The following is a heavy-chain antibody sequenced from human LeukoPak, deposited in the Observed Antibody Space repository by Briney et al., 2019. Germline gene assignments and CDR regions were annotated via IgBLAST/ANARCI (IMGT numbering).Heavy chain of an antibody. V-gene: IGHV1-24*01. Sequence: ASVKVSCKVSGYTLTELSMHWVRQAPGKGLEWMGGFDPEDGETIYAQKFQGRVTMTEDTSTDTAYMELSSLRSEDTAVYYCATVDDWGSPNSTWCFDLWGRGTLVTVSS. CDR1: GYTLTELS. CDR3: ATVDDWGSPNSTWCFDL. CDR2: FDPEDGET. D-gene: IGHD7-27*01. J-gene: IGHJ2*01.